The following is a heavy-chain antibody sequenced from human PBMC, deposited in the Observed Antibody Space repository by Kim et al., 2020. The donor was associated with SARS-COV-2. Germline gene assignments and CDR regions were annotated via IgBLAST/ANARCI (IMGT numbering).Heavy chain of an antibody. CDR3: ATLKDV. CDR2: SEGDST. Sequence: SEGDSTSCESPVKGQVTISRDNAKNTLYLQMNSPRAEDTAVYYCATLKDVWGKGTSVTVSS. V-gene: IGHV3-74*01. J-gene: IGHJ6*04.